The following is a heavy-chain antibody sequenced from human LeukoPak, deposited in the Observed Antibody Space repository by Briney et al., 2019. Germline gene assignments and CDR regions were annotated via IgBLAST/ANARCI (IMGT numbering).Heavy chain of an antibody. CDR1: GGSISSSGYY. CDR3: ARRSSSLFDY. V-gene: IGHV4-39*01. D-gene: IGHD6-6*01. CDR2: IYYSGNT. Sequence: SETLSLTCTVSGGSISSSGYYWGWIRQPPGRGLEWIGSIYYSGNTYYNPSLNSRVTISVDTSKIQFSLKLSSVTAADTAVYYCARRSSSLFDYWGQGTLVTVSS. J-gene: IGHJ4*02.